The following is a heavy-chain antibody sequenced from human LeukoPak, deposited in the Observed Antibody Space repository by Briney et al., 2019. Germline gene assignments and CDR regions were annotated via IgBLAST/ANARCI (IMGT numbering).Heavy chain of an antibody. D-gene: IGHD6-6*01. J-gene: IGHJ3*02. V-gene: IGHV1-2*02. CDR1: GGTFNNFA. CDR3: ARDTEIAARSYDALDI. CDR2: INPNSGGT. Sequence: GASVKVSCKASGGTFNNFAVAWVRQAPGQGLEWMGWINPNSGGTNYAQKFQGRVTMTRDTSISTAYMELSRLRSDDTAVYYCARDTEIAARSYDALDIWGQGTMVTVS.